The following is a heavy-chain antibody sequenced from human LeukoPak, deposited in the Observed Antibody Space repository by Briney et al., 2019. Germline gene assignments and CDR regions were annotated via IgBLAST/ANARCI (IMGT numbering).Heavy chain of an antibody. CDR2: INWNGGST. CDR3: ARDCTNGVCVKQFDY. CDR1: GFTFDNYG. J-gene: IGHJ4*02. D-gene: IGHD2-8*01. V-gene: IGHV3-20*04. Sequence: GGSLRLSCAASGFTFDNYGMSWVRQAPGKGLEWVFGINWNGGSTGYADSVKGRFTISRDNAKNSLYLQMNSLRAEDTAVYYCARDCTNGVCVKQFDYWGQGTLVTVSS.